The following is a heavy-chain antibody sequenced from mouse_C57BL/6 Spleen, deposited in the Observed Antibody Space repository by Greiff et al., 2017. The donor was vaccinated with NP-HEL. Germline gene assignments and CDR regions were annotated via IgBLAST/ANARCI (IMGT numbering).Heavy chain of an antibody. D-gene: IGHD3-2*02. CDR2: ISYDGSN. V-gene: IGHV3-6*01. J-gene: IGHJ3*01. CDR1: GYSITSGYY. Sequence: ASQSLSLTCSVTGYSITSGYYWNWIRQFPGNKLEWMGYISYDGSNNYNPSLKNRISITRDTSKNQFFLKLNSVTTEDTATYYCAREDSSGSYWGQGTLVTVSA. CDR3: AREDSSGSY.